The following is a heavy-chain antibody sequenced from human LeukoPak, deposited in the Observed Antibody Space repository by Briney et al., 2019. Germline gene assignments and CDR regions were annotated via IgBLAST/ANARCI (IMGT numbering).Heavy chain of an antibody. J-gene: IGHJ6*03. V-gene: IGHV5-51*01. CDR1: GYSFTSYW. CDR2: IYPGDSDT. D-gene: IGHD3-16*02. CDR3: ARQGGNYVWGSYPSLKFGYYYMDV. Sequence: GESMKISCKGSGYSFTSYWIGWVRQMPGKGLEWMGIIYPGDSDTRYSPSFQGQVTISADKSISTAYLQWGSLKASDTAMYYCARQGGNYVWGSYPSLKFGYYYMDVWGKGTTVTVSS.